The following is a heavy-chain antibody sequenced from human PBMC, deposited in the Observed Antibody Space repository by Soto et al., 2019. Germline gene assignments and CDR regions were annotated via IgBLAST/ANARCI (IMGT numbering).Heavy chain of an antibody. J-gene: IGHJ5*02. D-gene: IGHD4-17*01. CDR1: GFSFSSYS. Sequence: PGGSLRLSCAASGFSFSSYSMNWVRQAPGKGLEWVSSISSSSSYIYYADSVKGRFTISRDNSKNTVYLQMNSLRADDTAVYYCAKGPTSVTTRWFDPWGQGTLVTVSS. V-gene: IGHV3-21*04. CDR2: ISSSSSYI. CDR3: AKGPTSVTTRWFDP.